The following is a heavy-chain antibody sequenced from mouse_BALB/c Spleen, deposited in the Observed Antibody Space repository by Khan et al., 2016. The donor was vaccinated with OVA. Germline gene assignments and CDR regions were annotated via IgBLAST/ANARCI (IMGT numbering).Heavy chain of an antibody. J-gene: IGHJ2*01. CDR3: ARSIMAN. CDR2: ISYSGST. Sequence: QLEESGPGLVKPSQSLSLTCTVTGYSITSDYAWNWIRQFPGNKLEWMGYISYSGSTSYSPSLKSRISITRDTSKNQFFLQLNSVTTEDTATYYCARSIMANWGQGTTLTVSS. CDR1: GYSITSDYA. V-gene: IGHV3-2*02.